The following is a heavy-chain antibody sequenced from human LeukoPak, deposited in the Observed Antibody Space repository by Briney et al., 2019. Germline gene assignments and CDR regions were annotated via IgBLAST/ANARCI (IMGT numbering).Heavy chain of an antibody. V-gene: IGHV3-33*01. J-gene: IGHJ6*02. CDR2: IWYDGSNK. CDR3: ARDSSEGCSGGSCYMGGSYYYYYGMDV. Sequence: GGSLRLSCAASGFTFSSYGMHWVRQAPGKGLEWVAVIWYDGSNKYYADSVKGRFTISRDNSKNTLYLQMNSLRAEDTAVYYCARDSSEGCSGGSCYMGGSYYYYYGMDVWGQGTTVTVSS. CDR1: GFTFSSYG. D-gene: IGHD2-15*01.